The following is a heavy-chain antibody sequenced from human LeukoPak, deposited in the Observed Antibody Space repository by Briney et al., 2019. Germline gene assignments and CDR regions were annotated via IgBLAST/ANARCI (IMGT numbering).Heavy chain of an antibody. CDR1: GLTFSSHW. Sequence: GGSLRLSCTASGLTFSSHWMHWVRQAPGKGLVWVSRITNDGSSTTYADSVKGRFTISRDNAKNMLYLQVNSLRAEDTAVYYCARERWNDGGPFDYWGQGTLVTVSS. CDR2: ITNDGSST. J-gene: IGHJ4*02. CDR3: ARERWNDGGPFDY. D-gene: IGHD1-1*01. V-gene: IGHV3-74*01.